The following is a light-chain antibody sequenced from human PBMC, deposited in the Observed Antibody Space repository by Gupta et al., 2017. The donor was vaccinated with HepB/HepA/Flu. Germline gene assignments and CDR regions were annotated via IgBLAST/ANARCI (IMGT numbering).Light chain of an antibody. Sequence: SVMILTQDPLAVSLCERATANCNSSQNRLSSYNNKNYLDWYQQKPGQPPKLLITWASTRQSGGPVRFSGGGSETDFTLTSSSRQDEDVEVYYGQQHYTTTTFGQGTKVEIK. J-gene: IGKJ1*01. CDR2: WAS. CDR3: QQHYTTTT. CDR1: QNRLSSYNNKNY. V-gene: IGKV4-1*01.